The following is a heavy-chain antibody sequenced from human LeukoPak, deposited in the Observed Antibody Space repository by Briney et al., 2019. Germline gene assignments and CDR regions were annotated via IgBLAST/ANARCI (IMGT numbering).Heavy chain of an antibody. J-gene: IGHJ6*03. CDR1: GGSVSSSDSY. CDR2: IYYTGNT. CDR3: GRDAHVDSAMGPGPQHRYYYMDV. D-gene: IGHD5-18*01. Sequence: SETLSLTCTVSGGSVSSSDSYWGWIRQPPGKGLEWVAHIYYTGNTIQNPSLKDRVTISMDTSRNQFSLKLSSVTAADTAVYYCGRDAHVDSAMGPGPQHRYYYMDVWGAGTTVTVSS. V-gene: IGHV4-39*07.